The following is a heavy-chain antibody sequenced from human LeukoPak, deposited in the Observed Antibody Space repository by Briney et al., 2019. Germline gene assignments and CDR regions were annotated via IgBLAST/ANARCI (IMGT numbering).Heavy chain of an antibody. J-gene: IGHJ4*02. D-gene: IGHD2-15*01. V-gene: IGHV1-2*02. CDR2: ISPNSGGT. CDR3: ARKLYSDY. Sequence: ASVKVSCKASGYTFTGYYMHWVRQAPGQGLEWMGWISPNSGGTNYAQKFQGRVTMTRDTSISTAYMELSRLRSEDTAVYYRARKLYSDYWGQGTLVTVSS. CDR1: GYTFTGYY.